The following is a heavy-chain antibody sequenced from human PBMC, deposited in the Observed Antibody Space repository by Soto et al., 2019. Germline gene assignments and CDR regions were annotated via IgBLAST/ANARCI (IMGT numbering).Heavy chain of an antibody. J-gene: IGHJ5*02. CDR3: AGPFGIGCA. CDR2: IYHNGGT. Sequence: QVQLQESGPGLVKPSETLSLTCTVYGGSISSHYWSWIRQPPGKGLEWIGYIYHNGGTTYNPSLKSRVTILLDTSKKQFSLKLSSVTAADTAVYYCAGPFGIGCAWGQGTLVTVSS. V-gene: IGHV4-59*11. D-gene: IGHD3-3*01. CDR1: GGSISSHY.